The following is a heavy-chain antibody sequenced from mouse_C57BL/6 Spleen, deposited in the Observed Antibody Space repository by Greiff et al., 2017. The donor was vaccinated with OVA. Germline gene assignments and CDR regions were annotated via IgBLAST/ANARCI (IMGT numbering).Heavy chain of an antibody. V-gene: IGHV3-6*01. CDR3: ARGDWDAAMDY. CDR2: ISYDGSN. D-gene: IGHD4-1*01. J-gene: IGHJ4*01. Sequence: VQLQQSGPGLVKPSQSLSLTCSVTGYSITSGYYWNWIRQFPGNKLEWMGYISYDGSNNYNPSLKNRISITRDTSKNQFFLKLNSVTTEDTATYYCARGDWDAAMDYWGQGTSVTVSS. CDR1: GYSITSGYY.